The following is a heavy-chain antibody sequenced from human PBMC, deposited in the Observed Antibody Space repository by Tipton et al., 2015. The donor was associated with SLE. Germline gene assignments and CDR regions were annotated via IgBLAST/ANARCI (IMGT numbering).Heavy chain of an antibody. D-gene: IGHD6-25*01. CDR2: IYYSGST. CDR3: ARARVAADRLYYFDY. J-gene: IGHJ4*02. V-gene: IGHV4-59*11. Sequence: TLSLTCTVSGGSISSHYWSWIRQSPGKGLEWIGYIYYSGSTNYNPSLKSRVTISVDTSKNQFSLKLSSVTAADTAVYYCARARVAADRLYYFDYWGQGTLVTVPS. CDR1: GGSISSHY.